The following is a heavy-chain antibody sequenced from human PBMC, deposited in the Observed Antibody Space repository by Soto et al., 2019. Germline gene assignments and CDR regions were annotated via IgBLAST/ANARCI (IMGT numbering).Heavy chain of an antibody. CDR2: IYYSGST. V-gene: IGHV4-31*03. Sequence: SETLSLTCTVSGGSISSGGYYWSWLRQHPGKGLEWIGYIYYSGSTYYNPSLKSRVTISVDTSKNQFSLKLSSVTAADTAVYYCARVQDYSRFYFDYWGQGTLVTVSS. CDR3: ARVQDYSRFYFDY. D-gene: IGHD4-4*01. CDR1: GGSISSGGYY. J-gene: IGHJ4*02.